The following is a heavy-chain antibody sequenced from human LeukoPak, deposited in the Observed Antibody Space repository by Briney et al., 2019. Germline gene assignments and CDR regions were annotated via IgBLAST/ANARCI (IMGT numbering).Heavy chain of an antibody. J-gene: IGHJ4*02. CDR3: VRAGYSNGTGNYFDY. V-gene: IGHV4-59*01. CDR2: IYYSGST. Sequence: SETLSLTCTVSGGSISSYYWSWIRQPPGKGLEWIGYIYYSGSTNYNPSLKSRVTISVDTSKNQFSLKLSSVTAADAAVYYCVRAGYSNGTGNYFDYWGQGALVTVSS. D-gene: IGHD5-18*01. CDR1: GGSISSYY.